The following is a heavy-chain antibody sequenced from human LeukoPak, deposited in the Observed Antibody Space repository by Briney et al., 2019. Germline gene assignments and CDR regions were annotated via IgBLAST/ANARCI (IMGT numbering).Heavy chain of an antibody. J-gene: IGHJ4*02. V-gene: IGHV1-2*02. CDR2: INPNSGGT. Sequence: WASVKVSCKASGYTFTGYYIHWVRQAPGQGLEWVGWINPNSGGTNYAQKFQGRVTMTRDTSISTAHMELRRLTSDDTAVYYCARGGLPDQYYFDYWGQGTLVTVSS. CDR1: GYTFTGYY. CDR3: ARGGLPDQYYFDY.